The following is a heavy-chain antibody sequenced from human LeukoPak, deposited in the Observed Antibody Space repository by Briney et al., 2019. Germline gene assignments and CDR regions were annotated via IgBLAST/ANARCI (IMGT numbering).Heavy chain of an antibody. CDR1: GYIFTSYW. Sequence: KPGESLQISCKGSGYIFTSYWIGWVRQMPGKGLEWMGIIYPGDSDTRYSPSFQGQVTISADKSISTAYLQWSSLKASDTAMYYCARRGSGWRNWFDPWGQGTLVTVSS. CDR3: ARRGSGWRNWFDP. D-gene: IGHD6-19*01. J-gene: IGHJ5*02. V-gene: IGHV5-51*01. CDR2: IYPGDSDT.